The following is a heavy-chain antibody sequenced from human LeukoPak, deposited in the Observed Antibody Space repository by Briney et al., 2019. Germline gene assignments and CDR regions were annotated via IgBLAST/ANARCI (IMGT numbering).Heavy chain of an antibody. CDR1: GYTFSGYY. V-gene: IGHV1-2*02. D-gene: IGHD5-18*01. CDR3: ARARGYSYGGGDSDY. J-gene: IGHJ4*02. CDR2: INPSSGGT. Sequence: ASVKVSCKASGYTFSGYYIHWVRQAPGQGLEWMGWINPSSGGTNYAQKFQGRVTMTRDTSFNTVYMLLSRLISDDTAVYFCARARGYSYGGGDSDYWGQGTLVTVSS.